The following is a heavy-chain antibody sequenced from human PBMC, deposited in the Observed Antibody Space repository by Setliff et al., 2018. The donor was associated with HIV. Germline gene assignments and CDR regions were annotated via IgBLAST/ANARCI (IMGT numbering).Heavy chain of an antibody. Sequence: ASVKVSCKTSGYTFTNYDINWVRQAPGQGLEWMGWMTPNSGNTGSAQKFQGRVTMTWDASIGTAYMELGSLRSEDTAIYYCATGGYDVLTGYSPEAEYFQHWGQGTPVTVSS. V-gene: IGHV1-8*02. CDR3: ATGGYDVLTGYSPEAEYFQH. D-gene: IGHD3-9*01. CDR1: GYTFTNYD. J-gene: IGHJ1*01. CDR2: MTPNSGNT.